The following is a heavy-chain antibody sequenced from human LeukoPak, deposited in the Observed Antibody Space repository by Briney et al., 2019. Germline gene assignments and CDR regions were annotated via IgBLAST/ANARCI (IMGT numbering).Heavy chain of an antibody. CDR1: GFTFRSYS. J-gene: IGHJ4*02. V-gene: IGHV3-21*01. Sequence: GGSLRLSCAASGFTFRSYSMDWVRQAPGKGLEWVSSISSSSSYIYYADSVKGRFTISRDNAKNSLYLQMNSLRAEDTAVYYCARDGYSYGIDYWGQGTLVTVSS. D-gene: IGHD5-18*01. CDR2: ISSSSSYI. CDR3: ARDGYSYGIDY.